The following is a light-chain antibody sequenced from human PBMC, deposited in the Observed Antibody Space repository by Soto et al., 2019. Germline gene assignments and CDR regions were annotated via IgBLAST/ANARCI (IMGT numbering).Light chain of an antibody. J-gene: IGKJ4*01. Sequence: DIQMTQSPSTLSASVGDRVTITCRASQSISSWLAWYQQKPGTAPSLLIYDASTLRSGVPSRFSGSGSGTDFTFTISSLQPEDIATYYCQQYDNLPLTFGGGTKVDIK. CDR1: QSISSW. CDR3: QQYDNLPLT. V-gene: IGKV1-5*01. CDR2: DAS.